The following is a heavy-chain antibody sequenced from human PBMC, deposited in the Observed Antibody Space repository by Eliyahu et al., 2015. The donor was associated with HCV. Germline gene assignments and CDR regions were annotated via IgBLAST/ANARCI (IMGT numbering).Heavy chain of an antibody. CDR2: IYYSGST. D-gene: IGHD3-3*01. CDR3: ASQSPTGYDFWSGYYMTNWFDP. J-gene: IGHJ5*02. Sequence: QLQLQESGPGLVKLSETLSLTCTVSGGSISSSXYYWGWIRQPPGKGLEWIGSIYYSGSTYYNPSLKSRVTISVDTSKNQFSLKLSSVTAADTAVYYCASQSPTGYDFWSGYYMTNWFDPWGQGTLVTVSS. V-gene: IGHV4-39*01. CDR1: GGSISSSXYY.